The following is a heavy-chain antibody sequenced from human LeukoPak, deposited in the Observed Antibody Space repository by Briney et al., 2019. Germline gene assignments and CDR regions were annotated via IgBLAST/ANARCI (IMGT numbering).Heavy chain of an antibody. J-gene: IGHJ3*02. CDR2: IFYSGST. CDR3: ASSSSSDALGAFDI. CDR1: GGSISNYY. V-gene: IGHV4-59*01. Sequence: SETLSLTCTVSGGSISNYYWSWIRQPPGKGLEWIGNIFYSGSTNYNPSLKSRVTISVDTSKNQFSLRLSSVTAADTAVYYCASSSSSDALGAFDIWGQGTMVTVSS. D-gene: IGHD6-6*01.